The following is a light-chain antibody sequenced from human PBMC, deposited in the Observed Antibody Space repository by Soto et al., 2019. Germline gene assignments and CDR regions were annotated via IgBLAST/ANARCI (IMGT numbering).Light chain of an antibody. Sequence: DIQMTQSPFTLSGSVGDRVTITCRASQTISSWLAWYQQKPGKAPKLLIYTASTLKSGVPSRFSGSGSGTEFTLTISSLQPDDFATYYCQHYNSYSEAFGQGTKVDIK. CDR3: QHYNSYSEA. V-gene: IGKV1-5*03. CDR1: QTISSW. J-gene: IGKJ1*01. CDR2: TAS.